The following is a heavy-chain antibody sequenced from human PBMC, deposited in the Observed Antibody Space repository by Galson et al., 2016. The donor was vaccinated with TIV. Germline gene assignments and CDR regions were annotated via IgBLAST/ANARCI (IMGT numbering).Heavy chain of an antibody. J-gene: IGHJ5*02. CDR2: IVPMFGTT. D-gene: IGHD3-22*01. CDR1: GVTFSYFA. CDR3: ARGRGIYDSSGYFLFAH. Sequence: SVKVSCKASGVTFSYFAFSWVRQAPGQGLEWMGGIVPMFGTTNYAQKFQGRVTISADESTTTAYLELSSLRSEDTAVYYCARGRGIYDSSGYFLFAHWGQGTLFTVSS. V-gene: IGHV1-69*13.